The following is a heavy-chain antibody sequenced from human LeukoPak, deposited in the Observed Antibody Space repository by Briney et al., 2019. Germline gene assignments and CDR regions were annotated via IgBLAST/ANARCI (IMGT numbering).Heavy chain of an antibody. D-gene: IGHD3-3*01. CDR1: GGSISSYY. Sequence: SETLSLTCTVSGGSISSYYWSWIRQPAGKGLEWIGRIYTSGSTNYNPSLKSRVTMSVDTSKNQFSLKLSSVTAADTAVYYCARGHYDFWSGYYVNYYYYMDVWGKGTTGTVSS. CDR2: IYTSGST. J-gene: IGHJ6*03. V-gene: IGHV4-4*07. CDR3: ARGHYDFWSGYYVNYYYYMDV.